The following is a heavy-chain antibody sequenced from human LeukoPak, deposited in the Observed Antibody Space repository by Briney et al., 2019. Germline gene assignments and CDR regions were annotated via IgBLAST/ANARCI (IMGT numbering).Heavy chain of an antibody. CDR1: GFTFSSYV. V-gene: IGHV3-23*01. D-gene: IGHD2-8*01. Sequence: QPGGSLRLSCAASGFTFSSYVMSWGRPAPGKVLWWVSAISGSGGSTYYEDSVKGRFTICRDNSKNTLYLQMNSLRAEDTAVYYCARMDMYYFDYWGQGTLVTVSS. J-gene: IGHJ4*02. CDR3: ARMDMYYFDY. CDR2: ISGSGGST.